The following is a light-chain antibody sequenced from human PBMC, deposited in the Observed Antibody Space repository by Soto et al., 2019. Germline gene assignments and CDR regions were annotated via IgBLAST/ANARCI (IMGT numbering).Light chain of an antibody. CDR3: QQYNNWRAT. V-gene: IGKV3-15*01. CDR1: QSVSSN. J-gene: IGKJ4*01. CDR2: GAS. Sequence: EIVMTQSPATPSVSPGERATLSCRASQSVSSNLAWYQQKPGQAPRLLIYGASTRATGIPARFSGSGSGTEFTLTISSLQSEDFAVYYCQQYNNWRATFGGGTKVEIK.